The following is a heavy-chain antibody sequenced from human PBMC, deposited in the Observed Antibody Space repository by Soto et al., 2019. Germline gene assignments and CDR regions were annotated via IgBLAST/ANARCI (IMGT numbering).Heavy chain of an antibody. CDR3: AKGAYYDILTGYSY. CDR2: ISGSGGST. CDR1: GFTFSSYA. V-gene: IGHV3-23*01. J-gene: IGHJ4*02. Sequence: VGSVRLSCAASGFTFSSYAMSWVRQAPGKGLEWVSAISGSGGSTYYADPVKGRFTISRDNSKNTLYLQMNSLRAEDTAVYYCAKGAYYDILTGYSYWGQGTLVTVSS. D-gene: IGHD3-9*01.